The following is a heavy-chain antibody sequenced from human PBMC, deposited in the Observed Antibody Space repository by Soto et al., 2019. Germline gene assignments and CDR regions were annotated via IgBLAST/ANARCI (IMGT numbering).Heavy chain of an antibody. D-gene: IGHD4-17*01. Sequence: QVQLVESGGGVVQPGRSLRLSCAASGFTFSSYGMHWVRQAPGKGLEWVAVISYDGSNKYYADSVKGRFTISRDNSKNTLYLQMNSLRAEDTAVYYCAKDRKMTTVVTPMDYWGQGTLVTVSS. CDR3: AKDRKMTTVVTPMDY. J-gene: IGHJ4*02. CDR2: ISYDGSNK. CDR1: GFTFSSYG. V-gene: IGHV3-30*18.